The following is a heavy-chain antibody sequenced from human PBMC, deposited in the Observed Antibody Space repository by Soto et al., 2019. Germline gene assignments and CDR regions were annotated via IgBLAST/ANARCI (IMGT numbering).Heavy chain of an antibody. D-gene: IGHD2-2*01. CDR1: GYTFTSYG. Sequence: ASVKVSCKASGYTFTSYGISWVRQAPGQGLEWMGWISAYNGNTNYAQKLQGRVTMTTDTSTSTAYMELRSLRSDDTAVYYCARVTRGYQLLWGLFDYCGQGTLVTVSS. CDR3: ARVTRGYQLLWGLFDY. CDR2: ISAYNGNT. J-gene: IGHJ4*02. V-gene: IGHV1-18*01.